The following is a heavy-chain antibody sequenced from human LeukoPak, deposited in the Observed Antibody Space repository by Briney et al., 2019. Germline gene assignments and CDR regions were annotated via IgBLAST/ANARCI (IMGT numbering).Heavy chain of an antibody. Sequence: PGGSPRLSCAASGFTFGAYTINWVRQAPGKGLEWVSCIFSRSESILYADSVKGRFTISRDTSKNILFLQMNTLRAEDTAIYYCAKDRTVGASYWYFDLWGRGTLVTVSS. CDR1: GFTFGAYT. D-gene: IGHD1-26*01. CDR3: AKDRTVGASYWYFDL. V-gene: IGHV3-21*04. J-gene: IGHJ2*01. CDR2: IFSRSESI.